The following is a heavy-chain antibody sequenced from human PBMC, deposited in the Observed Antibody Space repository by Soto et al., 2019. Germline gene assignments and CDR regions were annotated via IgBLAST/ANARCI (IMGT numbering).Heavy chain of an antibody. J-gene: IGHJ6*02. CDR3: ARGTTLAIFDSGMDV. Sequence: QVQLVESGGGVVQHGRSLRLSCAASGFTFTSYAMHWVRQATGKWLEWVAVISNDGSNYYYADSVRGRFTISRDNTKNTLFLQMSSLRGEDSGVYYCARGTTLAIFDSGMDVWGQGTTVTVSS. CDR2: ISNDGSNY. D-gene: IGHD3-3*01. CDR1: GFTFTSYA. V-gene: IGHV3-30-3*01.